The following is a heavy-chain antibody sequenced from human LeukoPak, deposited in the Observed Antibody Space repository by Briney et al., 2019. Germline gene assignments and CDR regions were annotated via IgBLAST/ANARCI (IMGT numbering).Heavy chain of an antibody. V-gene: IGHV4-38-2*02. CDR3: ARRPVLARFDP. CDR1: GYSISSGYY. Sequence: SETLSLTCTVSGYSISSGYYWAWIRQPPGKGLEWIGSVYHSGATYYNPSLKSRVTISVDTSKNQFSLKLSSVTAADTAVYYCARRPVLARFDPWGQGALVTVSS. D-gene: IGHD3-3*01. CDR2: VYHSGAT. J-gene: IGHJ5*02.